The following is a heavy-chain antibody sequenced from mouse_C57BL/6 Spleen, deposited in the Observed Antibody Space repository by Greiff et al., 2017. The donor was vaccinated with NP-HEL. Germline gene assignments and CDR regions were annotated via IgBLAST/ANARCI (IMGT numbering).Heavy chain of an antibody. J-gene: IGHJ4*01. Sequence: EVKVVESGGGLVQPGGSLSLSCAASGFTFTDYYMSWVRQPPGKALEWLGFIRNKANGYTTEYSASVKGRFTISRDNSQSILYLQMNALRAEDSATYYGARYRGNYNYYAMDYWGQGTSVTVSS. CDR2: IRNKANGYTT. D-gene: IGHD2-1*01. V-gene: IGHV7-3*01. CDR1: GFTFTDYY. CDR3: ARYRGNYNYYAMDY.